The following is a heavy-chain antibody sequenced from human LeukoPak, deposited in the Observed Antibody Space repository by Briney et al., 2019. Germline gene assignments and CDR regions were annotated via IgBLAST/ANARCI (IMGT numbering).Heavy chain of an antibody. Sequence: SETLSLTCTVSGGSISSYYWSWIRQPPGKGLEWIGYIYYSGSTNYNPSLKSRVTISVDTSKNQFSLKLSSVTAADTAVYYCARDRATYYDFWSGYYSGNDAFDIWGQGTMVTVSS. D-gene: IGHD3-3*01. CDR1: GGSISSYY. V-gene: IGHV4-59*01. CDR3: ARDRATYYDFWSGYYSGNDAFDI. J-gene: IGHJ3*02. CDR2: IYYSGST.